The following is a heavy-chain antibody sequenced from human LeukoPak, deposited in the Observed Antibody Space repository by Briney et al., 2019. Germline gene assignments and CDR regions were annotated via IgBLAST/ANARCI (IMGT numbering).Heavy chain of an antibody. CDR2: ISSSGSTI. CDR1: GFTFSDYY. V-gene: IGHV3-11*04. CDR3: AKDHYWSIDY. D-gene: IGHD3-3*01. Sequence: GGSLRLSCAASGFTFSDYYMTWIRQAPGKGLEWVSHISSSGSTIYYADSVKGRFTISRDIAKNTLYLQMNSLRAEDTGVYYCAKDHYWSIDYWGRGTLVTVSS. J-gene: IGHJ4*02.